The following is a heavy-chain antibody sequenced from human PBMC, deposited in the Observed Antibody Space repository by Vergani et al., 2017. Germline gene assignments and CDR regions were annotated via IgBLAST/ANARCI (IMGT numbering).Heavy chain of an antibody. CDR1: GFTFSSYG. Sequence: QVQLVESGGGVVQPGRSLRLSCAASGFTFSSYGMHWVRQAPGKGLEWVAVIWYDGSNKYYADSVKGRFTISRDNSKNSLYLQMNSLRAEDTAVYYCARGRLRFGELSPYYWGQGTLVTVSS. CDR2: IWYDGSNK. V-gene: IGHV3-33*01. J-gene: IGHJ4*02. CDR3: ARGRLRFGELSPYY. D-gene: IGHD3-10*01.